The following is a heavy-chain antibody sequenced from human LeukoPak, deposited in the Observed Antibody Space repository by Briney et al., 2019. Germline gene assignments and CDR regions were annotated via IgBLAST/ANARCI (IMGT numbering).Heavy chain of an antibody. V-gene: IGHV3-21*01. D-gene: IGHD2-15*01. CDR2: ISSSSDSI. CDR3: ARCSGGTCYFGAHSFYGMDV. J-gene: IGHJ6*02. Sequence: GGSLRLSCAASGFTFSDHSMNWVRQAPGKGLECVSSISSSSDSIYYADSVKGRFTISRDNAKNSLYLQVNSLRAEDTAVYYCARCSGGTCYFGAHSFYGMDVWGQGTTVSVSS. CDR1: GFTFSDHS.